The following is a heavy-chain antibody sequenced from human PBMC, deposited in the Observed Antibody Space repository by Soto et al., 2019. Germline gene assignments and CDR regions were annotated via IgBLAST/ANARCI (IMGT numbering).Heavy chain of an antibody. CDR3: ARDDARDGMDV. CDR1: GGSIRDYF. Sequence: SETLSLTCTVSGGSIRDYFWTWIRQPPGKGLEWIGYIYYSGRTNYNPSLKSRVTISVDTSKNQFSLKLSSVTAADTAVYYCARDDARDGMDVWGQGTTVTVSS. CDR2: IYYSGRT. J-gene: IGHJ6*02. V-gene: IGHV4-59*01. D-gene: IGHD2-2*01.